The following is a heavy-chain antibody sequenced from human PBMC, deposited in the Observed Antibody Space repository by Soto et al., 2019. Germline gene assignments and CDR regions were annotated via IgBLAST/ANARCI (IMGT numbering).Heavy chain of an antibody. J-gene: IGHJ4*02. Sequence: QVQLVQSGAEVKKPGASVKVSCKASGYTFTSYAIHWVRQAPGQRLEWMGWINAGNGNTKYSQKSQGRVTLTRDTSASTAYMELSSLRSEDTAVYYCARNIVATGYFDYWGQGTLVTVSS. CDR1: GYTFTSYA. V-gene: IGHV1-3*01. D-gene: IGHD5-12*01. CDR2: INAGNGNT. CDR3: ARNIVATGYFDY.